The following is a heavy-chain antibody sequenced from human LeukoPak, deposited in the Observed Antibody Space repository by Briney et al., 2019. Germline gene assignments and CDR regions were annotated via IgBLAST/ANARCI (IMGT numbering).Heavy chain of an antibody. CDR1: GGSISSYY. Sequence: SETLSLTCTVSGGSISSYYWNWIRQPPGKGLEWIGNIYNSGSTSYNPSLKSRVTISIDTSKNHFSLKLSSVTAADTAVYYCARQVVIYGLDVWGQGTTVTVSS. CDR2: IYNSGST. D-gene: IGHD2-21*01. V-gene: IGHV4-59*08. J-gene: IGHJ6*02. CDR3: ARQVVIYGLDV.